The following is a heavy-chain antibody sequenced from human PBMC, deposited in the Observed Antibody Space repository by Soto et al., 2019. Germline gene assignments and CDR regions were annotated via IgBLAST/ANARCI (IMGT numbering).Heavy chain of an antibody. CDR3: ARGVATGQLDP. V-gene: IGHV1-3*01. J-gene: IGHJ5*02. D-gene: IGHD2-2*01. Sequence: ASVKVSCKASGYTFTRYTMNWVRQAPGQRLEWMGWINPDNGNTKSSQRFQDRVIITRDTSASTAYMDLSSLRSEDTAVYYCARGVATGQLDPWGQGTLVTVSS. CDR2: INPDNGNT. CDR1: GYTFTRYT.